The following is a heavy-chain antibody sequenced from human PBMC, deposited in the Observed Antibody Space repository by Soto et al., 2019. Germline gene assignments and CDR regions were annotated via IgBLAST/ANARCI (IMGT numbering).Heavy chain of an antibody. D-gene: IGHD5-12*01. CDR2: ISGSGGST. Sequence: PGWSLRLSCASSVFTFISYAMSWVRRAPGKGLEWVSAISGSGGSTYYADSVKGRFTISRDNSKNTLYLQMNSLRAEDTAVYYCLRDGYNLYYYYGMDVWGQGTTVTVSS. V-gene: IGHV3-23*01. J-gene: IGHJ6*02. CDR1: VFTFISYA. CDR3: LRDGYNLYYYYGMDV.